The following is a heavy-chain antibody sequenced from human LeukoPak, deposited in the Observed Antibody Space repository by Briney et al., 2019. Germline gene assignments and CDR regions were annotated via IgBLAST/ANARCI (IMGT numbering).Heavy chain of an antibody. CDR1: GFTFSSYS. CDR2: INHSGST. Sequence: PGGSLRLSCTASGFTFSSYSMNWVRQPPGKGLEWIGEINHSGSTNYNPSLKSRVTISVDTSKNLLSLKLRSVTAADTAVYYCARVGSSWDYYFDYWGQGTLVTVSS. V-gene: IGHV4-34*01. CDR3: ARVGSSWDYYFDY. D-gene: IGHD6-13*01. J-gene: IGHJ4*02.